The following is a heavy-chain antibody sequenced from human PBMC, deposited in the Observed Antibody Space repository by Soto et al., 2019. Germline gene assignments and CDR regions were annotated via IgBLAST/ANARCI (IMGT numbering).Heavy chain of an antibody. CDR2: INAGNGNT. Sequence: ASVKVSCKASGYTFTSYAMHWVRQAPGQRLEWMGWINAGNGNTKYSQKFQGRVTITRDTSASTAYMELSSLRSEDTAVYYCARGVLLNSDFWIGYDGTVFAYWGQGTLVTVSS. V-gene: IGHV1-3*01. J-gene: IGHJ4*02. CDR1: GYTFTSYA. D-gene: IGHD3-3*01. CDR3: ARGVLLNSDFWIGYDGTVFAY.